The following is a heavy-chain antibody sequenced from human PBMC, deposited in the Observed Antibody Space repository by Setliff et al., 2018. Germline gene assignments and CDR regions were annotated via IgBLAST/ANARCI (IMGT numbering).Heavy chain of an antibody. CDR1: GGSFSDYY. D-gene: IGHD3-3*01. J-gene: IGHJ5*02. CDR3: GRDVFDFRTGQGGP. CDR2: INQSGNT. Sequence: SETLSLTCTVYGGSFSDYYWGWIRQSPGKRPEWIAEINQSGNTNYNPSLNSRFTIFRDNAKNSLSLQMNDLRAEDTSVYYCGRDVFDFRTGQGGPWGQGTRVTVSS. V-gene: IGHV4-34*01.